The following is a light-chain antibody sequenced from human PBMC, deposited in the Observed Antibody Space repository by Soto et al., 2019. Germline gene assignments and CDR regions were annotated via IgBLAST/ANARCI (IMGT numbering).Light chain of an antibody. J-gene: IGKJ1*01. Sequence: EVVLTQSPVTLSLSPGERATLSCRASQSFRGLLAWYQQKPGQAPRILIYDAYNRATGIPPRFSGSGSGTDFTLTISRLEPEDFAVYYCQQYGSSGTFGQGTKVDI. CDR3: QQYGSSGT. V-gene: IGKV3-20*01. CDR2: DAY. CDR1: QSFRGL.